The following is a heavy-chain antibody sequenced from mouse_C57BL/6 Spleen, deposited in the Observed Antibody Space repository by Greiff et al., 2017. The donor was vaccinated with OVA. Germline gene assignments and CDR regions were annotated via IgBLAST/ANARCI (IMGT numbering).Heavy chain of an antibody. Sequence: EVHLVESEGGLVQPGSSMKLSCTASGFTFSDYYMAWVRQVPEKGLEWVANINYDGSSTYYLDSLKSRFIFSRDNAKTILYLQMSRLKSEDTATYYCASDGSSQWYFDVWGTGTTVTVSS. CDR2: INYDGSST. V-gene: IGHV5-16*01. CDR1: GFTFSDYY. D-gene: IGHD1-1*01. CDR3: ASDGSSQWYFDV. J-gene: IGHJ1*03.